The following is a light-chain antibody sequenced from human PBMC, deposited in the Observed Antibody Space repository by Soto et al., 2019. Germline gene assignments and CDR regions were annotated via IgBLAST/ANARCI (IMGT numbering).Light chain of an antibody. CDR1: QTITTS. V-gene: IGKV1-39*01. Sequence: DIQMTQSPSSLSASVGDRVTITCRTSQTITTSLNWYQQKPGKAXKLLIYGASNLHSGVSSRFSGSGSGTDFTLTISALQPDDVANYYCQQSYRTPSITFGQGTRLEIK. CDR2: GAS. CDR3: QQSYRTPSIT. J-gene: IGKJ5*01.